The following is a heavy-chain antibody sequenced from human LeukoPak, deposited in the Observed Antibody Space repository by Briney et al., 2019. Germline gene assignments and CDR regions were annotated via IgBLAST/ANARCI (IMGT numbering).Heavy chain of an antibody. V-gene: IGHV3-7*01. J-gene: IGHJ5*02. D-gene: IGHD3-16*01. Sequence: GGCLRLSCAASGVIITSDWMRWVRQTPGKGLEWVANIKQDGSGKNYVDSVKGRFTIFRDNARNSLYLQMNSLRAEDTAVYYCASHSYGYNHWGQGTLVIVSS. CDR3: ASHSYGYNH. CDR2: IKQDGSGK. CDR1: GVIITSDW.